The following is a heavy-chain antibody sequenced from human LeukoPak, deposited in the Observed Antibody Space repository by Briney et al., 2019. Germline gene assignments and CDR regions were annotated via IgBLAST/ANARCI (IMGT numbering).Heavy chain of an antibody. CDR1: GFTFSSYA. V-gene: IGHV3-23*01. CDR3: AKAMRSGRLFDC. D-gene: IGHD6-19*01. CDR2: ISGSGGSA. Sequence: PGGTLRLSCAASGFTFSSYAMSWVRQTPGKGLEWVSAISGSGGSAYYADSVKGRFTISRDNSKNTLYLQINSLRADDTAVYYCAKAMRSGRLFDCWGQGTLGTVS. J-gene: IGHJ4*02.